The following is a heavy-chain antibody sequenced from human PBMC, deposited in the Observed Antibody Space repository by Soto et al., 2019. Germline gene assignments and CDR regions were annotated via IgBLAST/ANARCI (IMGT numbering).Heavy chain of an antibody. J-gene: IGHJ4*02. D-gene: IGHD3-10*01. CDR1: GFTFSTYN. Sequence: LRPSCAPSGFTFSTYNLHSFRQAPGKGLERVSVMSYDGSNKYYADSVKGRFSISRDTSKNTLYLQMTSLRVEETAVYYCARDPMVRGVNYFDYWGQGTLVTVSS. V-gene: IGHV3-30-3*01. CDR2: MSYDGSNK. CDR3: ARDPMVRGVNYFDY.